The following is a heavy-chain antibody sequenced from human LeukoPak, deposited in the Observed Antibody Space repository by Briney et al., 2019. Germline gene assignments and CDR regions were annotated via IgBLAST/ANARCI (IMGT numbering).Heavy chain of an antibody. CDR1: GYTFSSYS. J-gene: IGHJ4*02. CDR3: ARLRRNSDRSGYYYYYDY. CDR2: ISVVSNYI. D-gene: IGHD3-22*01. V-gene: IGHV3-21*01. Sequence: KPGGSLRLSCAASGYTFSSYSINWVRQAPGKGLEWVSSISVVSNYIYYADSVRGRFSISRDDARNSLYLQMDSLRGDDTAVYYCARLRRNSDRSGYYYYYDYWGQGTLVTVSS.